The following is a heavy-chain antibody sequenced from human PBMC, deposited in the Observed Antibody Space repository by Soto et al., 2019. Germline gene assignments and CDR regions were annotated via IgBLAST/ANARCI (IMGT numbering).Heavy chain of an antibody. CDR3: ARRGSGSYSDY. CDR2: SYDSGST. Sequence: QLQLQESGPGLVKPSETLSLPCTVSGGSISSSSYYWGWIRQPQGKGLEWIGSSYDSGSTSYNPSLKRRVPISVDTSKNQFSLKLSSVTAADTAVYYCARRGSGSYSDYWGQGTLVTVSS. V-gene: IGHV4-39*01. J-gene: IGHJ4*02. D-gene: IGHD3-10*01. CDR1: GGSISSSSYY.